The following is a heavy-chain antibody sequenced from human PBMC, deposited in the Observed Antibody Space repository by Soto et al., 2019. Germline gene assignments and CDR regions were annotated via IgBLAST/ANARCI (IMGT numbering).Heavy chain of an antibody. CDR3: ARGRTTGSPHDGFDI. D-gene: IGHD1-1*01. CDR1: GGSISRYY. J-gene: IGHJ3*02. Sequence: QVQLQESGPGLVKPSETLSLTCTVSGGSISRYYWSWIRQPPGKGLEWIGYIYYSGSTNYNPSLKSRVTISVDTSKNQFSLTVSSVTAADTAVYDCARGRTTGSPHDGFDIWGQGTMVTASS. V-gene: IGHV4-59*01. CDR2: IYYSGST.